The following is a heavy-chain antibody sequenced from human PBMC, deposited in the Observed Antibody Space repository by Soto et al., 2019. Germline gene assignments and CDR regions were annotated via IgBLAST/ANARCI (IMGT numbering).Heavy chain of an antibody. J-gene: IGHJ6*02. D-gene: IGHD2-15*01. CDR3: AKLDEGGLQYAYYAMDV. CDR1: GFTFSNYG. V-gene: IGHV3-30*18. CDR2: ISYDGSNK. Sequence: LRLSCVASGFTFSNYGMHWVRQAPGKGLEWVAVISYDGSNKYYADSVKGRFTISRDNSKNTLYLQMTSLRTEDTALYYCAKLDEGGLQYAYYAMDVWGQGTTVTVSS.